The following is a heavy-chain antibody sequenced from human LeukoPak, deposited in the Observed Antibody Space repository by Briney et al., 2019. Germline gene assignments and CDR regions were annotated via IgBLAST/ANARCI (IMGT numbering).Heavy chain of an antibody. CDR1: GFTFSSYS. CDR3: AKTVRGVSLFDY. CDR2: ISGSGGST. V-gene: IGHV3-23*01. Sequence: GGSLRLSCAASGFTFSSYSMNWVRQAPGKGLEWVSAISGSGGSTYYADSVKGRFTISRDNSKNTLYLQMNSLRAEDTAVYYCAKTVRGVSLFDYWGQGTLVTVSS. D-gene: IGHD3-10*01. J-gene: IGHJ4*02.